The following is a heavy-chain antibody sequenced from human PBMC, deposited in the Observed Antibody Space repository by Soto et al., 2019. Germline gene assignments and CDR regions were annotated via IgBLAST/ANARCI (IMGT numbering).Heavy chain of an antibody. V-gene: IGHV3-21*01. J-gene: IGHJ5*02. CDR2: ISRGSDYI. CDR1: GFSFSDYT. D-gene: IGHD1-20*01. CDR3: AKDSGCVNNACAYDP. Sequence: GGSLRLSCAGSGFSFSDYTMNWVRQAPGKGLEWVSSISRGSDYIFYADTVKGRFTISRDNARNSLYLQMSSLRAEDTAVYYCAKDSGCVNNACAYDPWGQGTLVTVSS.